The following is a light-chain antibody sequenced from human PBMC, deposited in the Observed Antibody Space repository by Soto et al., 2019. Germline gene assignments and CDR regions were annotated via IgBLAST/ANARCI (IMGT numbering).Light chain of an antibody. Sequence: DIQMTQSPSTLSASVGDRVTITCRASQSISAWLAWYQQKPGKAPNLLIYKASRLETGVPSRFSGSGSGTEFTLTIRFLQPDDFATYYCQQYNSYSPLTVGGGTKVDIK. CDR1: QSISAW. V-gene: IGKV1-5*03. CDR2: KAS. CDR3: QQYNSYSPLT. J-gene: IGKJ4*01.